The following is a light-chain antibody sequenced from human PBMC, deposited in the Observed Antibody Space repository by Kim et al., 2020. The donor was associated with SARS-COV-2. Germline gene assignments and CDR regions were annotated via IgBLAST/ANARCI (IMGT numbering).Light chain of an antibody. CDR2: TAS. CDR3: EQYSTYPLT. CDR1: QSVSSW. V-gene: IGKV1-5*03. Sequence: DIQMTQSPSTLSASVGDRVTITCRASQSVSSWLAWYQQKPGKAPKLLIYTASSLESGVPSRFSGSGSGTEFTLTISSLQPDDFATYYCEQYSTYPLTFGGGTKVDIK. J-gene: IGKJ4*01.